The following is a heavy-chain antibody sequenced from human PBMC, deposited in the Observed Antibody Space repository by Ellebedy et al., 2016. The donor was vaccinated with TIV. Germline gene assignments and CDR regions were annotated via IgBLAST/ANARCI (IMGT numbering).Heavy chain of an antibody. D-gene: IGHD4-23*01. CDR1: GDSISNGFW. J-gene: IGHJ5*02. CDR3: ATIASTVITRWFDP. CDR2: VYHRGNT. V-gene: IGHV4-4*02. Sequence: SETLSLTCAVYGDSISNGFWWSWVRQPPGKGLEWIGEVYHRGNTNYNPSLESRVTISADMSKNQFSLRLTSVTAADTAVYYCATIASTVITRWFDPWGQGTLVTVSS.